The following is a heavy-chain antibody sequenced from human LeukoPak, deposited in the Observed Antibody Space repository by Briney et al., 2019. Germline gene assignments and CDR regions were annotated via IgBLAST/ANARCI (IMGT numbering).Heavy chain of an antibody. J-gene: IGHJ6*03. V-gene: IGHV3-53*01. CDR2: IHKNAIT. CDR3: ARSLRVRGVPDYMDV. CDR1: GFTFSSYG. D-gene: IGHD3-10*01. Sequence: GGSLRLSCAASGFTFSSYGMSWVRQAPGKGLEWVSVIHKNAITSYADTVKGRFTISRDNSKNTLYLQMNNLRVDDTAVYYCARSLRVRGVPDYMDVWGKGTTVTVYS.